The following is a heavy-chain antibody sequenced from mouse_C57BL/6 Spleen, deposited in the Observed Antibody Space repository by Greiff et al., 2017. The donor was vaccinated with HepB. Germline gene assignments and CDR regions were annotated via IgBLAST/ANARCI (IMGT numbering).Heavy chain of an antibody. CDR3: TRSRDRY. CDR2: IDPETGGT. CDR1: GYTFTDYE. Sequence: QVQLQQSGAEPVRPGASVTLSCKASGYTFTDYEMHWVKQTPVHGLEWIGAIDPETGGTAYNQKFKGKAILTADKSSSTAYMELRSLTSEDSAVYYCTRSRDRYWGQGTTLTVSS. J-gene: IGHJ2*01. V-gene: IGHV1-15*01. D-gene: IGHD3-3*01.